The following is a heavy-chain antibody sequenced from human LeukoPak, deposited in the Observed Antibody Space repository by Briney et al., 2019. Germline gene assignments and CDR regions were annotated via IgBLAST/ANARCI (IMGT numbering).Heavy chain of an antibody. D-gene: IGHD2-2*01. Sequence: ASVKVSCKTSGYSFTDYYIHRVRQAPGQGLEWMGWINPNSGGTNYAQKFQGRVTMTRDTSIRTTYMDLSRLISGDTAVYYCARGVPVGLNYFDYWGQGTLVTVSS. J-gene: IGHJ4*02. CDR2: INPNSGGT. CDR1: GYSFTDYY. CDR3: ARGVPVGLNYFDY. V-gene: IGHV1-2*02.